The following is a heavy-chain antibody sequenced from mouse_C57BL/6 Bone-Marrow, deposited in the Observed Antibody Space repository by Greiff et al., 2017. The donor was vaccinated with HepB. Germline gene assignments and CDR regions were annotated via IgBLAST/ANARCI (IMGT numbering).Heavy chain of an antibody. V-gene: IGHV1-66*01. D-gene: IGHD2-3*01. Sequence: QVQLKESGPELVKPGASVKISCKASGYSFTSYYIHWVKQRPGQGLEWIGWIYPGSGNTKYNEKFKGKATLTADTSSSTAYMQLSSLTSEDSAVYYCGWLLGDYWGQGTTLTVSS. CDR2: IYPGSGNT. CDR1: GYSFTSYY. J-gene: IGHJ2*01. CDR3: GWLLGDY.